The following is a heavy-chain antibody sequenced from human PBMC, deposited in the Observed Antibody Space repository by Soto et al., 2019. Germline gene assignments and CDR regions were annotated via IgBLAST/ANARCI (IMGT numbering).Heavy chain of an antibody. V-gene: IGHV3-23*01. CDR1: GFTFSSYA. CDR2: ISGSGGST. J-gene: IGHJ5*02. Sequence: GGSLRLSCAASGFTFSSYAMSWVRQAPGKGLEWVSAISGSGGSTYYADSVKGRFTISRDNSKNTLYLQMNSLRAEDTAVYYCAKDGWNTMVRGERTPGDPWGQGTLVTVSS. D-gene: IGHD3-10*01. CDR3: AKDGWNTMVRGERTPGDP.